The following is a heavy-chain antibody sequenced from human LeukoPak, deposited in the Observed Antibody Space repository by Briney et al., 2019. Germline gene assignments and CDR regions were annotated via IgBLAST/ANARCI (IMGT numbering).Heavy chain of an antibody. D-gene: IGHD2/OR15-2a*01. V-gene: IGHV4-59*01. CDR3: ARDTPFGVADAFDI. J-gene: IGHJ3*02. CDR1: GGSISSYY. CDR2: IYYSGST. Sequence: SETLSLTCTVSGGSISSYYWSWIRQPPGKGLEWIGYIYYSGSTNYNPSLKSRVTISVDTSKNQFSLKLSSVTAADTAVYYCARDTPFGVADAFDIWGQGTMVTVSS.